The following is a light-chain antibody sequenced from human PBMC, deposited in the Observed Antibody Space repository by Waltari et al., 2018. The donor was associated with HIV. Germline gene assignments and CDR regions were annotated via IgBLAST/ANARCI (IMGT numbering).Light chain of an antibody. V-gene: IGLV1-47*01. CDR2: RND. Sequence: QSVLTQPPSASGTPGQRVTISCSGGSSNIGSNYVFWYQLLPGTAPKLLVYRNDQGPAGVADPLSGSKSGTSASLAISGLRSEYEADYYCAAWDDSLSGYVFGTGTKVTVL. CDR1: SSNIGSNY. CDR3: AAWDDSLSGYV. J-gene: IGLJ1*01.